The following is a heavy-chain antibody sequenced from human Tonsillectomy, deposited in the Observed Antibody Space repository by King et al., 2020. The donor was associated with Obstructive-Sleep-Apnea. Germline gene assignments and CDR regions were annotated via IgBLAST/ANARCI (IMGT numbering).Heavy chain of an antibody. V-gene: IGHV4-30-4*07. D-gene: IGHD5-18*01. Sequence: QLQESGPGLVKPSQTLSLTCAVSGGSISSGGYSWSWIRQPPGKGLEWIGYIYYSGSTYYNPSLKSRVTISVDTSKNQFSLKLSSVTAADTAVYYCAREIQLWGAIDYWGQGTLVTVSS. J-gene: IGHJ4*02. CDR3: AREIQLWGAIDY. CDR1: GGSISSGGYS. CDR2: IYYSGST.